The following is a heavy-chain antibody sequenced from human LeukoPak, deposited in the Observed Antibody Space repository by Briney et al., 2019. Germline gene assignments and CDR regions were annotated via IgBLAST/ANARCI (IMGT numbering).Heavy chain of an antibody. D-gene: IGHD2-15*01. J-gene: IGHJ4*02. CDR1: GFTFSNFG. Sequence: GRSLRVSCAASGFTFSNFGMHWVRQAPSKGLEWVAVIWYDGNKKYYADSVKDRFTISRDNSKNTLYLQMNSLRAEDTAVYYCAKGYCSGGSCYWYYFDYWGQGTLVTVSS. V-gene: IGHV3-33*06. CDR3: AKGYCSGGSCYWYYFDY. CDR2: IWYDGNKK.